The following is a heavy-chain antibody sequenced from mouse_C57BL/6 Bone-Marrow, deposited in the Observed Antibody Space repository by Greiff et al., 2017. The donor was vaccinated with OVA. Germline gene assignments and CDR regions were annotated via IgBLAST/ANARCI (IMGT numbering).Heavy chain of an antibody. J-gene: IGHJ1*03. Sequence: QVQLQQPGAELVMPGASVKLSCKASGYTFTSYWMHWVKQRPGQGLEWIGELDPSDSYTNYNQQFKGKSTLTVDKSSSSAYMQLSSLTSEDSAVYYCASSSRGYFDVWGTGTTVTVSS. D-gene: IGHD1-1*01. CDR3: ASSSRGYFDV. V-gene: IGHV1-69*01. CDR1: GYTFTSYW. CDR2: LDPSDSYT.